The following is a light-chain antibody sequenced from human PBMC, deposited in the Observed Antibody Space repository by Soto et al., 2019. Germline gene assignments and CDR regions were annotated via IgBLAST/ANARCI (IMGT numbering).Light chain of an antibody. J-gene: IGLJ1*01. CDR1: SSNIRAGYD. V-gene: IGLV1-40*01. CDR3: QSYDGSMSYV. CDR2: GNS. Sequence: QSVLTQPPSVSASPGQRVTMSCTGSSSNIRAGYDVHWYQQLPGTAPKLLIYGNSNRPSGVPDRFSGSKSGTSASLAITGLQAEDEADYYCQSYDGSMSYVFGSGTKVTGL.